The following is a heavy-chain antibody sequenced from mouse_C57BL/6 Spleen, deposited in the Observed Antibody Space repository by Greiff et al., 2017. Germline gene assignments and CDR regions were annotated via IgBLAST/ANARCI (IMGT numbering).Heavy chain of an antibody. CDR2: IDPNSGGT. J-gene: IGHJ1*03. D-gene: IGHD2-4*01. CDR3: ARFMITTRYFDV. Sequence: QVKLQQPGAELVQPGASVKLSCKASGYTFTSYWMHWVKQSPGRGLEWIGRIDPNSGGTTYNEKLKSKATLTFDKPATTAYMQLSSLTYEDSAVYYCARFMITTRYFDVWGTGTTVTVSS. V-gene: IGHV1-72*01. CDR1: GYTFTSYW.